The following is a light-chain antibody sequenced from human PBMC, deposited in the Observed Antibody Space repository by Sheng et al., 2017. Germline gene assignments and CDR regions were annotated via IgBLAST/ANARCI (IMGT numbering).Light chain of an antibody. Sequence: EIVLTQSPGTLSLSPGERATLSCRASQSVSSSYLAWYQQKPGQAPRLLIYGASTRATGIPARFSGSGSGTEFTLTISSLQSEDFAVYYCQQYEDLPPFSFGPGTRVDFK. V-gene: IGKV3-20*01. CDR1: QSVSSSY. CDR3: QQYEDLPPFS. CDR2: GAS. J-gene: IGKJ3*01.